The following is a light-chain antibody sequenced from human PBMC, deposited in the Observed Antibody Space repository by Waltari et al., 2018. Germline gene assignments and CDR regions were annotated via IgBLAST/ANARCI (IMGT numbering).Light chain of an antibody. CDR3: QQRSHWRT. Sequence: IMLTQSPATLALSPGERATLACRPSQSVSSYLAGFQQTPGPAPRLLIYDTSNRATGLPARFSGSGSGTDFTLTISSLEPEDSAVYYCQQRSHWRTFGQGTKVEIK. J-gene: IGKJ1*01. CDR1: QSVSSY. V-gene: IGKV3-11*01. CDR2: DTS.